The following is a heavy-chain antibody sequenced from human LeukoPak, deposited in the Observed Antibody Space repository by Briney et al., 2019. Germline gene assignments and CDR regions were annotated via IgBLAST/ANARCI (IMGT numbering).Heavy chain of an antibody. Sequence: GESLKISCKGSGYTFTDYWIGWVRQMPGKGLEWMGIIYPGDSDTRYSPSFQGQVTISADKSISTAYLQWSSLKASDTAMYYCARHLLVGEILTGLGYYYGMDVWGQGTTVTVSS. CDR2: IYPGDSDT. J-gene: IGHJ6*02. CDR1: GYTFTDYW. V-gene: IGHV5-51*01. CDR3: ARHLLVGEILTGLGYYYGMDV. D-gene: IGHD3-9*01.